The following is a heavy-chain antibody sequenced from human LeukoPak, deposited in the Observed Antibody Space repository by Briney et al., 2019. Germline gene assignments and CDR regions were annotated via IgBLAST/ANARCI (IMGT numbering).Heavy chain of an antibody. J-gene: IGHJ4*02. CDR3: AKDAVLLWFGELFTYFDY. CDR1: GFTFSDYY. Sequence: GGSLRLSCAASGFTFSDYYMSWIRQAPGKGLEWVSYISSSGNTIYYADSVKGRFTISRDNSKNTLYLQMNSLRAEDTAVYYCAKDAVLLWFGELFTYFDYWGQGTLVTVSS. D-gene: IGHD3-10*01. V-gene: IGHV3-11*01. CDR2: ISSSGNTI.